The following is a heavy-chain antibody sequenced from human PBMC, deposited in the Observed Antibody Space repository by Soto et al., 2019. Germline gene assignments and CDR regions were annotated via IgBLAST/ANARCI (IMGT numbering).Heavy chain of an antibody. CDR2: IYTSGNT. V-gene: IGHV4-4*07. CDR1: GGSISSYY. CDR3: ARGTSARGYYGY. D-gene: IGHD3-3*01. Sequence: SETLSLTCTVSGGSISSYYWSWIRQPAGKGLEWIGRIYTSGNTNYNPSLKSRVTLSVDTSRNQFSLKLSSVTAADTAVYYCARGTSARGYYGYWGQGTLVTVSS. J-gene: IGHJ4*02.